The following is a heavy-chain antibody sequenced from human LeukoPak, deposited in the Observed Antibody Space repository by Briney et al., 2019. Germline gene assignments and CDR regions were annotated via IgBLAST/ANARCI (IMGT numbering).Heavy chain of an antibody. CDR1: GFTVSSNY. V-gene: IGHV3-53*01. D-gene: IGHD3-3*01. CDR2: IYSGGST. J-gene: IGHJ6*02. Sequence: GGSLRLSCAASGFTVSSNYMSWVRQAPGKGLEWVSTIYSGGSTYYADSVKGRFTISRDNSKNTLYLQMNSLRAEDTAVYYCAKDFTLYYDFWSGYYGMDVWGQGTTVTVSS. CDR3: AKDFTLYYDFWSGYYGMDV.